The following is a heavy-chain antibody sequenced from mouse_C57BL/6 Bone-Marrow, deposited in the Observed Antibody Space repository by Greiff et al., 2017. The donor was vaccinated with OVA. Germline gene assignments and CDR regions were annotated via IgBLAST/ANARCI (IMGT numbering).Heavy chain of an antibody. Sequence: EVKLEESGGGLVQPGGSLSLSCAASGFTFTDYYMSWVRQPPGKALEWLGFIRNKANGYTTEYSASVKGRFTISRDNSQSILYLQMNALRAEDSATYYCARIYGDFDYWGQGTTLTVSS. CDR1: GFTFTDYY. V-gene: IGHV7-3*01. CDR3: ARIYGDFDY. CDR2: IRNKANGYTT. D-gene: IGHD1-1*01. J-gene: IGHJ2*01.